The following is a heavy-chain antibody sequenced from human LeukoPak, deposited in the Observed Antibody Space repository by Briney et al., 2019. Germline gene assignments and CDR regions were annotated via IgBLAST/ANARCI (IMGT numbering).Heavy chain of an antibody. Sequence: GGSLRLSCAASGFTFSSYAMHWVRQAPGKGLEWVAFIRYDGSNKYYADSVKGRFTISRDNSKNTLYLQMNSLRTEDTAVYYCARDHRYSTISWFDPWGQGTLVTVSS. CDR3: ARDHRYSTISWFDP. CDR1: GFTFSSYA. CDR2: IRYDGSNK. D-gene: IGHD5-12*01. J-gene: IGHJ5*02. V-gene: IGHV3-30*02.